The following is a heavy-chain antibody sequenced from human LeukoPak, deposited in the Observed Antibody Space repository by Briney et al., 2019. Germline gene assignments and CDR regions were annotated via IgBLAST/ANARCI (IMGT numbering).Heavy chain of an antibody. D-gene: IGHD2-2*01. J-gene: IGHJ6*03. Sequence: GGSLRLSCAASGFMFNNYAMSWVRQAPGKDLEWVSNITSGGDDIYSADSVKGRFTISRDNSKNSLSLQMHSLRVEDTAGYYCAKGVRLCSNYYVDVWGKGTRVTVSS. CDR1: GFMFNNYA. CDR2: ITSGGDDI. CDR3: AKGVRLCSNYYVDV. V-gene: IGHV3-23*01.